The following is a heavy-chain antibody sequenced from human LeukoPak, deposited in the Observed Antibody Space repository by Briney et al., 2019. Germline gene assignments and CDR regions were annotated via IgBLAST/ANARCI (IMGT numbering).Heavy chain of an antibody. CDR3: ARRFGSSGWSED. Sequence: SEALSLTCTVSGGSISSGGYYWSWIRQHPGKGLEWIGYIYYSGSTYYNPSLKSRVTISVDTSKNQFSLKLSSVTAADTAVYYCARRFGSSGWSEDWGQGTLVTVSS. V-gene: IGHV4-31*03. CDR1: GGSISSGGYY. J-gene: IGHJ4*02. D-gene: IGHD6-19*01. CDR2: IYYSGST.